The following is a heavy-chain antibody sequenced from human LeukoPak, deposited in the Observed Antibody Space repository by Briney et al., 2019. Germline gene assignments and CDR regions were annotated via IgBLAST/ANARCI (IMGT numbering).Heavy chain of an antibody. V-gene: IGHV4-34*01. Sequence: SETLSLTCAVYGGSFSGYYWSWIRQPPGKGLEWIGEINHSGSTNYNPSLKSRVTISVDTSKNQFSLKLSSVTAADTAVYYCARRVRRRGRSGYYALLNYYYYYYMDVWGKGTTVTVSS. J-gene: IGHJ6*03. CDR3: ARRVRRRGRSGYYALLNYYYYYYMDV. CDR1: GGSFSGYY. D-gene: IGHD3-3*01. CDR2: INHSGST.